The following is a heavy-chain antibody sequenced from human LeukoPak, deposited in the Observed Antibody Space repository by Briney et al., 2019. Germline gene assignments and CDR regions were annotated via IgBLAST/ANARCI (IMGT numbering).Heavy chain of an antibody. J-gene: IGHJ5*02. CDR3: ARLTPGKNWFDP. V-gene: IGHV4-38-2*01. CDR1: GYSINSAYY. Sequence: SETLSLTCAVSGYSINSAYYWGWIRQPPGKGLEWIGSMYHSGITYYNPSLKSRVTISVDTSKNRFSLKLNSVTAADTAVYYCARLTPGKNWFDPWGQGTLVTVSS. CDR2: MYHSGIT. D-gene: IGHD3-10*01.